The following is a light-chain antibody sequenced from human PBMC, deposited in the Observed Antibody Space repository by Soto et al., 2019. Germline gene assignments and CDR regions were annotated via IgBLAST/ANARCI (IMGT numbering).Light chain of an antibody. CDR3: QQFFSTPWT. V-gene: IGKV4-1*01. CDR1: QSVLESTNKKNC. Sequence: DVVMTQSPDSLSVSLGERATINCKSSQSVLESTNKKNCLAWYQQKPGQPPNLLISWTSTRESGVPDRFSGSGSGTDFTLTISSLQAEDVAVYYCQQFFSTPWTFGQGTKVEVK. CDR2: WTS. J-gene: IGKJ1*01.